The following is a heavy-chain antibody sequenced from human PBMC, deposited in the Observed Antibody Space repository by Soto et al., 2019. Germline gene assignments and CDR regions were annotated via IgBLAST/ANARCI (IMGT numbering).Heavy chain of an antibody. CDR2: IYYSGST. J-gene: IGHJ6*02. CDR3: ATLRGDYGDYEALGYYYGMDV. V-gene: IGHV4-31*03. Sequence: QVQLQESGPGLVKPSQTLSLTCTVSGGSISSGGYYWSWIRQHPGKGLEWIGYIYYSGSTYYNPSLKSRVTISVDTSKNQFSLKLSSVTAADTAVYYCATLRGDYGDYEALGYYYGMDVWGQGTTVTVSS. D-gene: IGHD4-17*01. CDR1: GGSISSGGYY.